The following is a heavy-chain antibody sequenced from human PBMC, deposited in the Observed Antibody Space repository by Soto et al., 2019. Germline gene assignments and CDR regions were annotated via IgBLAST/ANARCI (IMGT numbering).Heavy chain of an antibody. CDR3: AKDMRDSSGKD. Sequence: EVQLVESGGGLVQPGRPLRLSCAASGFTFDDYAMHWVRQAPGKGLEWVSGISWNSGSIGYADSVKGRFTISRDNAKNSLYLQMNSLRAEDTALYYCAKDMRDSSGKDWGQGTLVTVSS. CDR2: ISWNSGSI. D-gene: IGHD6-19*01. CDR1: GFTFDDYA. J-gene: IGHJ4*02. V-gene: IGHV3-9*01.